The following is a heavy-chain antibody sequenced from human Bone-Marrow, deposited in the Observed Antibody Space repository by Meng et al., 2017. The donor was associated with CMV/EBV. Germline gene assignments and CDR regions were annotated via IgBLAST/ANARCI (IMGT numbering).Heavy chain of an antibody. V-gene: IGHV4-39*07. Sequence: SETLSLTCTVSGASISTSSYYWGWIRLPPGKGLEWIGTIYHRGTTYYNPSLKSRATISVDTSKNQFSLKLSSVTAADTAVYYCAGDGYDTLDYWGQGTLVTVS. CDR3: AGDGYDTLDY. D-gene: IGHD2-15*01. CDR1: GASISTSSYY. CDR2: IYHRGTT. J-gene: IGHJ4*02.